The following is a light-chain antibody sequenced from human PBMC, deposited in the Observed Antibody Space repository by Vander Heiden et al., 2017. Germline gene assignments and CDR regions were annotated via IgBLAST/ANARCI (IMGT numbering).Light chain of an antibody. CDR1: SSDVGSYNL. J-gene: IGLJ3*02. CDR3: CSYAGSSTLV. Sequence: FALTHPAHVSGSPGQSITTSCTGTSSDVGSYNLVSWYQQHPGKAPKLMIYEVSKRPSGVSNRFSGSKSGNTASLTISGLQAEDEADYYCCSYAGSSTLVFGGGTKLTVL. CDR2: EVS. V-gene: IGLV2-23*02.